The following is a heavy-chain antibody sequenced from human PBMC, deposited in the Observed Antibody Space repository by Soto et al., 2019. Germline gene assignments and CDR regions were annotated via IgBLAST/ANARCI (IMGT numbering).Heavy chain of an antibody. CDR3: ESAWLERYYYYGMDV. D-gene: IGHD6-19*01. V-gene: IGHV4-4*02. CDR1: GGSISSSNW. CDR2: IYHSGST. Sequence: SETLSLTCAVSGGSISSSNWWSWVRQPPGKGLEWIGEIYHSGSTNYNPSLKSRVTISVDKSKNQFSLKLSSVTAADTAVYYCESAWLERYYYYGMDVWGQGTTVTVSS. J-gene: IGHJ6*02.